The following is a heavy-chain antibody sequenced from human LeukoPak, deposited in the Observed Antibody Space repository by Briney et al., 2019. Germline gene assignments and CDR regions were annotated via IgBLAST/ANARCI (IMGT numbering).Heavy chain of an antibody. D-gene: IGHD3-16*01. CDR3: ARDFLHLGG. Sequence: PGGSLRLSCAASGFTFSSYSMNWVRQAPGKGLEWVSSISSTSSYIYYADSVKGRFTISRDNAKNTLYLQMSGLRAEDTAVYYCARDFLHLGGWGQGTMVTVSS. V-gene: IGHV3-21*01. CDR2: ISSTSSYI. CDR1: GFTFSSYS. J-gene: IGHJ3*01.